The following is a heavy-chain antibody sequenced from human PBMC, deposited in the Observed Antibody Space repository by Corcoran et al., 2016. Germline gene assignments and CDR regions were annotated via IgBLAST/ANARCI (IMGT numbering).Heavy chain of an antibody. V-gene: IGHV3-7*01. CDR3: VRVRAVVTIFYY. Sequence: EVQLVESGGGLVQPGGSLRLSCAPSGFIFSSYWMSWVRQAPGKGLEWVANIKPDGSEGYYVDSVKGRLIISRDNAKNSLYLQMDSLRAEDTSVYYCVRVRAVVTIFYYWGQGTLVTVSS. CDR2: IKPDGSEG. CDR1: GFIFSSYW. D-gene: IGHD2-21*01. J-gene: IGHJ4*02.